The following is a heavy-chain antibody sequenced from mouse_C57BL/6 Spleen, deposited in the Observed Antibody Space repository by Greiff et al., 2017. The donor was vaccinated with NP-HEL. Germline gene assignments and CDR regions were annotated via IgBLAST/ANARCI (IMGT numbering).Heavy chain of an antibody. CDR3: AYSYYSNYEDYAMDY. J-gene: IGHJ4*01. CDR1: GYAFSSYW. CDR2: IYPGDGDT. Sequence: QVQLKESGAELVKPGASVKISCKASGYAFSSYWMNWVKQRPGKGLEWIGQIYPGDGDTNYNGKFKGKATLTADKSSSTAYMQLSSLTSEDSAVYFCAYSYYSNYEDYAMDYWGQGTSVTVSS. D-gene: IGHD2-5*01. V-gene: IGHV1-80*01.